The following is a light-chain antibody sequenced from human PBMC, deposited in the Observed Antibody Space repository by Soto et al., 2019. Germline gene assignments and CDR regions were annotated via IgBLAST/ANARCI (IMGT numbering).Light chain of an antibody. J-gene: IGLJ3*02. CDR2: EVS. CDR1: SSDVGGYNY. V-gene: IGLV2-14*01. CDR3: SSYTSSSTRV. Sequence: QSALTQPASVSGSPGQSITISSTGTSSDVGGYNYVSWYQQHPSKAPKLMIYEVSKRPSGVSNRFSGSKSGNTASLTISGLQAEDEADYYCSSYTSSSTRVFGGGTKLTVL.